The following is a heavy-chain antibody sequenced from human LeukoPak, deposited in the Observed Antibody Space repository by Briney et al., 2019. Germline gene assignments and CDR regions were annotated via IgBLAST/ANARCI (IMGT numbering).Heavy chain of an antibody. Sequence: PGGSLRLSCAAPGFTFSDYGMHWVRQAPGKGLEWVAVISYDGNKKYYADAVKGRITISRDNSKYMLFLEMNSLRTEDTAVYYCAKEGDTAIWGQGTMVTVSS. D-gene: IGHD5-18*01. CDR2: ISYDGNKK. J-gene: IGHJ3*02. CDR1: GFTFSDYG. CDR3: AKEGDTAI. V-gene: IGHV3-30*18.